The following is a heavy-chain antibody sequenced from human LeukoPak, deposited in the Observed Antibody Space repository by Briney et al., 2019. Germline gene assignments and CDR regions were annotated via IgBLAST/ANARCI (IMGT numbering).Heavy chain of an antibody. CDR1: GGSISSGGYY. CDR3: ARGGYCSSTSCYRRNWFDP. CDR2: ISYSGST. D-gene: IGHD2-2*01. Sequence: PSETLSLTCTVSGGSISSGGYYWSWIRQHPGKGLEWIGYISYSGSTYYNPSLKSRVTISVDTSKNQFSLKLSSVTAADTAVYYCARGGYCSSTSCYRRNWFDPWGQGTLVTVSS. V-gene: IGHV4-31*03. J-gene: IGHJ5*02.